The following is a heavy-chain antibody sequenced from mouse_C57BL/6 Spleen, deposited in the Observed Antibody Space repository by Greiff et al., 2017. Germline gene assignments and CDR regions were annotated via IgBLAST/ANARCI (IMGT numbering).Heavy chain of an antibody. D-gene: IGHD2-9*01. CDR1: GFNIKDYY. J-gene: IGHJ3*01. Sequence: VQLQQSGAELVRPGASVKLSCTASGFNIKDYYMHWVKQRPEQGLEWIGRIDPEDGDTEYAPKFQGKATMTADTSSNTAYLQLSSLTSEDTAVYYCTTAYYGYDGGFAYWGQGTLVTGSA. CDR2: IDPEDGDT. V-gene: IGHV14-1*01. CDR3: TTAYYGYDGGFAY.